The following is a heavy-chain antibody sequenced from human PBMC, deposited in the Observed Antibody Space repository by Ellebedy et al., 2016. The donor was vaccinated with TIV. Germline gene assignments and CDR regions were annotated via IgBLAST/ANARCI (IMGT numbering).Heavy chain of an antibody. CDR1: GFTFSSYS. CDR2: ISSSSSTI. Sequence: GESLKISXAASGFTFSSYSMNWVRQAPGKGLEWVSYISSSSSTIYYADSVKGRFTISRDNAKNSLYLQMNSLRAEDTAVYYCARDDNGVATTTTRSAFDIWGQGTMVTVSS. CDR3: ARDDNGVATTTTRSAFDI. J-gene: IGHJ3*02. D-gene: IGHD5-12*01. V-gene: IGHV3-48*04.